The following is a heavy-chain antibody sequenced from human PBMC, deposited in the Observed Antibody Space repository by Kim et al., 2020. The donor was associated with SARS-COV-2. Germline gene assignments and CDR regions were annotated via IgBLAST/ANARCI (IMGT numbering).Heavy chain of an antibody. J-gene: IGHJ4*02. V-gene: IGHV4-59*08. CDR1: GGSISGFY. CDR2: IYYTGTT. CDR3: ARYDIRGQSLEY. D-gene: IGHD3-22*01. Sequence: SETLSLTCFVSGGSISGFYWSWIRQPPGKGLEWIGYIYYTGTTKYNPSLKSRVTMSLDTSKNQLSLKLTSGTAADTALYYCARYDIRGQSLEYWGQGTLV.